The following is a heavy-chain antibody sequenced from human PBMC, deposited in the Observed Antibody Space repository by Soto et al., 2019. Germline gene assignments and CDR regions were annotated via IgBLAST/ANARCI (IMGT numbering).Heavy chain of an antibody. Sequence: GESLKISCKGSGYSFTSYWIGWVRQMPGKGLEWMGIIYPGDSDTGYSPSFQGQVTISADKSISTAYLQWSSLKASDTAMYYCASAARITGTYYYYGMDVWGQGTTVTVSS. J-gene: IGHJ6*02. CDR2: IYPGDSDT. CDR1: GYSFTSYW. CDR3: ASAARITGTYYYYGMDV. D-gene: IGHD1-20*01. V-gene: IGHV5-51*01.